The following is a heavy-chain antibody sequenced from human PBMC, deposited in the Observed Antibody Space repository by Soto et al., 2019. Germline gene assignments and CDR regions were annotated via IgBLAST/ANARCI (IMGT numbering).Heavy chain of an antibody. D-gene: IGHD1-26*01. CDR2: IDGGKT. J-gene: IGHJ4*02. CDR1: GFTLNNAR. Sequence: PGGSLRLSCAPSGFTLNNARMNCVRQAPGKGLDWVGRIDGGKTDFAAPVEGRFTFSRDDSRNTLFLQMNSLKTEDTGVYYCTTDAAANVGTLSYWSQGTLVTVSS. V-gene: IGHV3-15*01. CDR3: TTDAAANVGTLSY.